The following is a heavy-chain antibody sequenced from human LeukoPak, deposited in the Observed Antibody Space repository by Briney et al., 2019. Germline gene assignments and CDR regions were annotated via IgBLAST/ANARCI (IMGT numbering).Heavy chain of an antibody. CDR1: GYTFTGYY. J-gene: IGHJ1*01. CDR2: INPNSGGT. CDR3: ARDTGDDFWSGYSIGYFQH. D-gene: IGHD3-3*01. V-gene: IGHV1-2*04. Sequence: ASVKVSCKASGYTFTGYYMHWVRQAPGQGLEWMGWINPNSGGTNCAQKFQGWVTMTRDTSISTAYMELSRLRSDDTAVYYCARDTGDDFWSGYSIGYFQHWGQGTLVTVSS.